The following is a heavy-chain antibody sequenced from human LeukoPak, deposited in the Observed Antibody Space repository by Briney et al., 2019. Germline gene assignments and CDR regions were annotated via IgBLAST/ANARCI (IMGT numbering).Heavy chain of an antibody. CDR3: ARDRGVRGVTTALGY. V-gene: IGHV1-2*02. CDR1: GYTFTGYY. CDR2: INPNSGGT. J-gene: IGHJ4*02. D-gene: IGHD3-10*01. Sequence: ALVKVSCKASGYTFTGYYMHWVRQAPGQGLEWMGWINPNSGGTNYAQKFQGRVTMTRDTSISTAYMELSRLRSDDTAVYYCARDRGVRGVTTALGYWGQGTLVTVSS.